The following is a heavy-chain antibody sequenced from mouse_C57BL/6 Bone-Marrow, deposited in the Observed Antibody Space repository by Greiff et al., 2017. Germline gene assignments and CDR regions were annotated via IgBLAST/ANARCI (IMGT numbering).Heavy chain of an antibody. CDR2: IRLKSDNYAT. CDR3: TDRWYPYYIDD. CDR1: GFTFSNYW. V-gene: IGHV6-3*01. Sequence: EVKLVESGGGLVQPGGSMKLSCVASGFTFSNYWMNLVRPSPEKGLEWVAQIRLKSDNYATPYAESVIGRFTISCDDSKSKVYLQMNNVRAEDTGIYYWTDRWYPYYIDDGGQGNTLTGSS. D-gene: IGHD2-1*01. J-gene: IGHJ2*01.